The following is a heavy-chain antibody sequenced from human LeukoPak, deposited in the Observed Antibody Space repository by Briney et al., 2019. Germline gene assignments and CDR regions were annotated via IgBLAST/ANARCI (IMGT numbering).Heavy chain of an antibody. CDR3: ARRLRFPDSTNWFDP. D-gene: IGHD3-3*01. CDR1: GGSISSYY. CDR2: IYYSGST. V-gene: IGHV4-59*01. Sequence: SETLSLTCTVSGGSISSYYWSWIRQPPGKGLEWIGYIYYSGSTNYNPSLKSRVTISVDTSKNQFSLKLSSVTAADTAVYYCARRLRFPDSTNWFDPWGQGTLVTVSS. J-gene: IGHJ5*02.